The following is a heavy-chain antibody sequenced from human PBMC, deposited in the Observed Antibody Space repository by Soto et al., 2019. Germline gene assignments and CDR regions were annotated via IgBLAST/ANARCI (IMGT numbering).Heavy chain of an antibody. Sequence: QVQLQESGPGLVKPSETLSLTCTVSGGSISSYFLSWIRQPPGKGLEWIGYIYYSGSTNYNPSLKSRVTISVDTSKNQLSLKLSSVTAADTAVYYCARVGYCGGDCSFPDYWGQGTLVTVSS. J-gene: IGHJ4*02. V-gene: IGHV4-59*01. CDR3: ARVGYCGGDCSFPDY. D-gene: IGHD2-21*02. CDR2: IYYSGST. CDR1: GGSISSYF.